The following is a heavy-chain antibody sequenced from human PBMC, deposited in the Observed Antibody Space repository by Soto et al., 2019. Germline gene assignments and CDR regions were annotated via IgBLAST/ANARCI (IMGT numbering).Heavy chain of an antibody. D-gene: IGHD6-13*01. V-gene: IGHV4-61*01. CDR1: GGSVSSGSYS. CDR2: ISYSGNT. CDR3: GGYRTGRSWFNY. Sequence: PTETLSLTCTVSGGSVSSGSYSWSWIRQPPGTGLEWIGYISYSGNTNYNSSLKSRVTISKDTSENQFSLKVNSVTAADTAVYYCGGYRTGRSWFNYWDQGSLVTV. J-gene: IGHJ4*02.